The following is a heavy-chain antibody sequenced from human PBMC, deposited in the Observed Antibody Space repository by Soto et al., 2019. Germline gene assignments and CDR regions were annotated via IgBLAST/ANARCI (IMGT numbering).Heavy chain of an antibody. J-gene: IGHJ4*02. D-gene: IGHD1-26*01. Sequence: ETLSLTCTFSGGSVSSGSYYWSWIRQPPGKGLEWIGYIYYSGSTNYNPSLKSRVTISVDTPKNQFSLKLSSVTAADTAVYYCARADRSYYTDYWGQGTLVTVSS. CDR2: IYYSGST. CDR1: GGSVSSGSYY. CDR3: ARADRSYYTDY. V-gene: IGHV4-61*01.